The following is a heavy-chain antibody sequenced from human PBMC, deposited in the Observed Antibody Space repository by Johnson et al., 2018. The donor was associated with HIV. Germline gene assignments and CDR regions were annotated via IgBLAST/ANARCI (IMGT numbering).Heavy chain of an antibody. Sequence: QMLLVESGGGVVHPGRSLRLSCAASGFTFSNYAMHWVRQAPGKGLEWVAIISYGGNEKYYADSVRGRFTISRDDSKNTLFLQMNSLRAEETAMYYCAKGQSSGYPKDAFDIWGRGTIVTISS. D-gene: IGHD3-22*01. CDR2: ISYGGNEK. CDR1: GFTFSNYA. CDR3: AKGQSSGYPKDAFDI. J-gene: IGHJ3*02. V-gene: IGHV3-30*04.